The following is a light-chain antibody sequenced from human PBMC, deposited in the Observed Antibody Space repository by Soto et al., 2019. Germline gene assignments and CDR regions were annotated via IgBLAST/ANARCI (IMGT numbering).Light chain of an antibody. CDR2: EGS. CDR1: SSDVGSYNL. V-gene: IGLV2-23*01. Sequence: QSALTQPASVSGSPGQSITISCTGTSSDVGSYNLVSWYQQHPGKAPKLMIYEGSKRPSGVSNRFSGSKSGNTASLTISGLQAEDEADYYCCPYAASSTLDVVFGGGTKVTVL. CDR3: CPYAASSTLDVV. J-gene: IGLJ2*01.